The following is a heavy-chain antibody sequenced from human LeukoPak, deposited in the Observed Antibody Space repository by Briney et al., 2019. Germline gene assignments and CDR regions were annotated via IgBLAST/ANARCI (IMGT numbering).Heavy chain of an antibody. CDR1: GYSFTSYW. Sequence: GESLKISCKGSGYSFTSYWIGWVRQMPGKGLEWMGIIYPGDSDTRYSPSFQGQVTISADKSISTAYLQWSSLKASDTAMYYCARRGPDGYGDLRDDYWGQGTLVTVSS. D-gene: IGHD4/OR15-4a*01. V-gene: IGHV5-51*01. CDR3: ARRGPDGYGDLRDDY. J-gene: IGHJ4*02. CDR2: IYPGDSDT.